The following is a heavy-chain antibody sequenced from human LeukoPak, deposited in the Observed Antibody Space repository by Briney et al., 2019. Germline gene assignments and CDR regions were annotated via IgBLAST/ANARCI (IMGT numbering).Heavy chain of an antibody. Sequence: GRSLRLSCAASGFTFSSYGMHWVRQAPGKGLEWVAVISYVGSNKYYADSVKGRFTISRDNSKNTLYLQMNSLRAEDTAVYYCATGDSSGFYYYYYGMDVWGQGTTVTVSS. CDR1: GFTFSSYG. J-gene: IGHJ6*02. CDR2: ISYVGSNK. CDR3: ATGDSSGFYYYYYGMDV. V-gene: IGHV3-30*03. D-gene: IGHD6-19*01.